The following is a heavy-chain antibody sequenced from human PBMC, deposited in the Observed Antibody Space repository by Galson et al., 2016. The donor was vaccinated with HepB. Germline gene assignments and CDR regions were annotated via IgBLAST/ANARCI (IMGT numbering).Heavy chain of an antibody. V-gene: IGHV3-53*05. J-gene: IGHJ4*02. CDR3: ARAPLEMATIQRGYFDY. CDR2: IYSGGST. CDR1: GFTVSSSY. Sequence: SLRLSCAASGFTVSSSYMSWVRQAPGKGLEWVSVIYSGGSTYYADSVKGRFTISRDNPKNTLYLQMNSLRAEDTAVYYCARAPLEMATIQRGYFDYWGQGTLVTVSS. D-gene: IGHD5-24*01.